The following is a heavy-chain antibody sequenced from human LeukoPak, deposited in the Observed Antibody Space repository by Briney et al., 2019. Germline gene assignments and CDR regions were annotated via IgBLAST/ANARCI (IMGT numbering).Heavy chain of an antibody. CDR2: IIPIFGTA. D-gene: IGHD3-3*01. Sequence: SVKVSCKASGGTFSSYAISWVRQAPGQGLEWMGGIIPIFGTANYAQKFQGRVTITTDESTSTAYMELSSLRSEDTAVYYCASTGSYDFWSGYSTFDCWGQGTLVTVSS. V-gene: IGHV1-69*05. CDR3: ASTGSYDFWSGYSTFDC. J-gene: IGHJ4*02. CDR1: GGTFSSYA.